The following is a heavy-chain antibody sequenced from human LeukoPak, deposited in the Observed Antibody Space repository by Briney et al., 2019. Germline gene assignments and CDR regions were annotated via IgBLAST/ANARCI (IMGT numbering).Heavy chain of an antibody. Sequence: PGGSLRLSCAASGFTFSSYHMHWVRQAPGTGLEWVAVFSKDGSSKSYADSVKGRFTISRDNSENTLYLQMNSLRPEDTAVYYCATEGLEMATISGFDYWGQGTLVTVSS. CDR2: FSKDGSSK. CDR1: GFTFSSYH. D-gene: IGHD5-24*01. V-gene: IGHV3-30*04. CDR3: ATEGLEMATISGFDY. J-gene: IGHJ4*02.